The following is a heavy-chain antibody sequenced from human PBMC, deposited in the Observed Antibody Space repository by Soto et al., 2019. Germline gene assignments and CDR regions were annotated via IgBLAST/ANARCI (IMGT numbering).Heavy chain of an antibody. CDR2: IHYSGSV. CDR1: GGSIRSDYSH. V-gene: IGHV4-30-4*01. Sequence: QVQLQESGPGLVRPSQTLSLTCTVSGGSIRSDYSHWTWIRPAPVKGLEWIGYIHYSGSVHYNPSLQSRLTMSVDTSKRLFSLNLSSVTAADTAVYFCAREDDGGDRDYYGLDVWGQGTTVTVSS. CDR3: AREDDGGDRDYYGLDV. J-gene: IGHJ6*02. D-gene: IGHD2-21*02.